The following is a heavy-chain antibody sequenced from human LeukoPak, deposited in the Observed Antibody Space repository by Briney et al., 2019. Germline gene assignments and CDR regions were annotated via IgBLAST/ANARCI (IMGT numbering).Heavy chain of an antibody. CDR2: INIDGSSA. D-gene: IGHD6-19*01. CDR1: GLTFDTHS. J-gene: IGHJ5*02. V-gene: IGHV3-74*01. CDR3: AREGWSPRANWFDP. Sequence: GGSLRLSCAASGLTFDTHSMNWVRQAPGKGLVWVSRINIDGSSASYADSVKGRFTISRDNAKNTLYLQMNSLRAEDTAVYYCAREGWSPRANWFDPWGQGTLVTVSS.